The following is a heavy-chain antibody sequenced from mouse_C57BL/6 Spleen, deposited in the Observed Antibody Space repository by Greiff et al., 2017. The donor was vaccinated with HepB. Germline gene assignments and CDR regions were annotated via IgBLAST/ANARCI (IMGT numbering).Heavy chain of an antibody. CDR2: INPNNGGT. V-gene: IGHV1-26*01. Sequence: EVQLQQSGPELVKPGASVKISCKASGYTFTDYYMNWVKQSHGKSLEWIGDINPNNGGTSYNQKFKGKATLTVDKSSSTAYMELRSLTSEDSAVYYCARNWDMGFAYWGQGTLVTVSA. D-gene: IGHD4-1*01. J-gene: IGHJ3*01. CDR1: GYTFTDYY. CDR3: ARNWDMGFAY.